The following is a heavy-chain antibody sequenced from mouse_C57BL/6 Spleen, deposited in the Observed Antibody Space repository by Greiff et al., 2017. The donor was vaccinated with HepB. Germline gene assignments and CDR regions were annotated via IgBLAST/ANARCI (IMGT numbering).Heavy chain of an antibody. Sequence: QVQLQQPGAELVRPGSSVKLSCKASGYTFTSYWMHWVKQRPIQGLEWIGNIDPSDSETHYNQKFKDKATLTVDKSSSTAYMQLSSLTSEDSAVYYCASGVSGYYGSSYVGYFDVWGTGTTVTVSS. CDR3: ASGVSGYYGSSYVGYFDV. V-gene: IGHV1-52*01. J-gene: IGHJ1*03. D-gene: IGHD1-1*01. CDR1: GYTFTSYW. CDR2: IDPSDSET.